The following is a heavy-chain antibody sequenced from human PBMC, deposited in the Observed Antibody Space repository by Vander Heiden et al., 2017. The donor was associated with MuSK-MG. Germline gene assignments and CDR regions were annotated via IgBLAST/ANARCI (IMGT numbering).Heavy chain of an antibody. J-gene: IGHJ5*02. CDR3: ARDSGYCSSTSCYTRNNWFDP. CDR2: INPNSGDT. CDR1: VYTFTGYY. V-gene: IGHV1-2*02. D-gene: IGHD2-2*02. Sequence: QVQLVQSGAEVRKPGASVKVSCKASVYTFTGYYMHWVRQAPGQGFEWMGWINPNSGDTNYAQKFQGRVTMTRDTSITTAYMELSRLRSDDTAVYYCARDSGYCSSTSCYTRNNWFDPWGQGTLVTVPS.